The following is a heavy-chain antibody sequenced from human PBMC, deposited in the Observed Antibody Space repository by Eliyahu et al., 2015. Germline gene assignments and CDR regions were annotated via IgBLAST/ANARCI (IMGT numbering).Heavy chain of an antibody. V-gene: IGHV4-59*01. CDR3: ARAAVHSNGWYSAPYFDY. Sequence: QVQLQESGPGLVKPSETLSLTCTVSGGSISSYYWSWIRQPPGKGLEWIGYIYYSGSPNYNPPLKSRVTISLDTSKNQFSLKLSSVTAADTAVYYCARAAVHSNGWYSAPYFDYWGQGTLVTVSS. J-gene: IGHJ4*02. D-gene: IGHD6-19*01. CDR2: IYYSGSP. CDR1: GGSISSYY.